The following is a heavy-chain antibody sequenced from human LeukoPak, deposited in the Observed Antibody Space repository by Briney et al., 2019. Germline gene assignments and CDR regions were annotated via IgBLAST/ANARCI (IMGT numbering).Heavy chain of an antibody. CDR3: ARVVTMVRGPNWFDP. Sequence: GASVKVSCKASGYTFTSYGISWVRQAPGQGLEWMGWISAYNGNTNYAQKLQGRVTMTTDTSTSTAYMELRSLRSDDTAVYYCARVVTMVRGPNWFDPWGQGTLVTVSS. J-gene: IGHJ5*02. CDR1: GYTFTSYG. CDR2: ISAYNGNT. D-gene: IGHD3-10*01. V-gene: IGHV1-18*01.